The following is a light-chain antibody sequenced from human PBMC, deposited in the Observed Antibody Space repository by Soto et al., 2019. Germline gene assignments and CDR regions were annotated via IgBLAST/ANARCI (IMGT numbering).Light chain of an antibody. Sequence: IVFTQSPGTLSLSPGERATLSCRASQSVRSNLAWYQQKPGQAPRLLIFDASNRATGIPARFSGSGSGTDFTLTISSLEPEDFAVYYCQHRSNWPVSFGQGTRLEI. CDR1: QSVRSN. J-gene: IGKJ5*01. CDR3: QHRSNWPVS. V-gene: IGKV3-11*01. CDR2: DAS.